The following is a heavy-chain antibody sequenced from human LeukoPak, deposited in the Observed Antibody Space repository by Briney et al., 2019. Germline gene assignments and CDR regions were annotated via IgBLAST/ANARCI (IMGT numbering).Heavy chain of an antibody. D-gene: IGHD3-10*01. V-gene: IGHV3-23*01. CDR2: ISGSGGET. Sequence: GGSLRLSCAACGFTFSSYAMTWVRQAPGKGLEWVSVISGSGGETYYADSVRGRFTISRDNSKNTVYLQMNSLRADDTAVYYCAKTRSIMVRGVIDCWGQGTLVTVSS. J-gene: IGHJ4*02. CDR3: AKTRSIMVRGVIDC. CDR1: GFTFSSYA.